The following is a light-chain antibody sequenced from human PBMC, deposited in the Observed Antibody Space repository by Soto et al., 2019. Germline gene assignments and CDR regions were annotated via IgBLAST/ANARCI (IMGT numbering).Light chain of an antibody. J-gene: IGLJ2*01. CDR2: EVT. Sequence: QSALTQPASVSGSPGQSITISCTGTSSDVGSYNLVSWYQQHPGKAPKLMIYEVTKRPSGVSDRFSGSKSGNTASLTISGLQAEDEADYYCCSYAGGVLFGRGTKLTVL. CDR3: CSYAGGVL. CDR1: SSDVGSYNL. V-gene: IGLV2-23*02.